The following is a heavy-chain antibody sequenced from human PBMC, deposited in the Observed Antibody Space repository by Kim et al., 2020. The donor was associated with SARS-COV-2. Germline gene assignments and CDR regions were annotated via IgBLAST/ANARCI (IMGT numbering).Heavy chain of an antibody. CDR3: ARRYGGNFDY. Sequence: GTNSYNPSLKSRVTISVDTSKNQFSLKLTSVTAADTAVYYCARRYGGNFDYWDQGTLVTVSS. D-gene: IGHD2-15*01. J-gene: IGHJ4*02. V-gene: IGHV4-61*07. CDR2: GTN.